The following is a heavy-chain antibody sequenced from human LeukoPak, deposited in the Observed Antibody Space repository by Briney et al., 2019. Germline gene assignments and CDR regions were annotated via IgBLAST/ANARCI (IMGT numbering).Heavy chain of an antibody. CDR1: GFSLTTHE. Sequence: PGGSLRLSCAASGFSLTTHEMNWVRQAPGKGLEWVSYISSSGDSIYYADSVKGRFTISRDNAKNTLFLQMNSLRAEDTAVYYCGRSGDFWSGSGVAYWGQGTLVTVSS. V-gene: IGHV3-48*03. CDR2: ISSSGDSI. CDR3: GRSGDFWSGSGVAY. J-gene: IGHJ4*02. D-gene: IGHD3-3*01.